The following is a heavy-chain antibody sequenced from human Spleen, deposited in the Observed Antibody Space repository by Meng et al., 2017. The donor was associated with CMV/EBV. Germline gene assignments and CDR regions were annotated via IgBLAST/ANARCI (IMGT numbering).Heavy chain of an antibody. CDR3: AREGYTLGRFGAFDI. J-gene: IGHJ3*02. V-gene: IGHV3-30*03. CDR2: ISYDGNDK. D-gene: IGHD2-2*02. CDR1: GFTFRNYS. Sequence: GSLKISCAASGFTFRNYSMNWVRQAPGKGLEWVADISYDGNDKYYADSVKGRLTITRDNSKNTLYLQMNGLRAEDSAVYFCAREGYTLGRFGAFDIWGQGTMVTVSS.